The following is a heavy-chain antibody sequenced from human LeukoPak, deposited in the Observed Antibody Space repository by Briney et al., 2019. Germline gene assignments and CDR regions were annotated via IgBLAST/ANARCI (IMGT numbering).Heavy chain of an antibody. Sequence: GGSLRLSCAASGFTFDDSGMSWVRQAPGKGLEWVSGIDWNGGSTGYADSVRGRFTISRDNAKNSLYLQMNSLRAEDTAVYYCAREYYYGSGSYYNGYWGQGTLVTVSS. J-gene: IGHJ4*02. CDR2: IDWNGGST. CDR3: AREYYYGSGSYYNGY. CDR1: GFTFDDSG. V-gene: IGHV3-20*04. D-gene: IGHD3-10*01.